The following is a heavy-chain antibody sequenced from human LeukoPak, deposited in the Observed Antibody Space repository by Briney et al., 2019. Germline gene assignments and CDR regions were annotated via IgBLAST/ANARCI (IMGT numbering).Heavy chain of an antibody. Sequence: SETLSLTCTVSGGSISSYYWSWIRQPPGKGLEWIGYIYYSGSTNYNPSLKSRVTISVDTSKNQFSLKLSSVTAADTAVYYCARAQYYYDSSGYSNWFDPWGQGTLVTVSS. V-gene: IGHV4-59*01. CDR1: GGSISSYY. CDR3: ARAQYYYDSSGYSNWFDP. CDR2: IYYSGST. D-gene: IGHD3-22*01. J-gene: IGHJ5*02.